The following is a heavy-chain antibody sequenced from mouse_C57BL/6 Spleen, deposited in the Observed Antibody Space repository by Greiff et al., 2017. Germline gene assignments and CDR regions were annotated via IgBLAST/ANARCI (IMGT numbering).Heavy chain of an antibody. V-gene: IGHV3-6*01. CDR1: GYSITSGCY. CDR3: ANYCGSTWFAY. Sequence: EVKLMESGPGLVKPSQSLSLTCSVTGYSITSGCYCNWIRPFPGNKLEWVGYLSYDGSNNYNPSLKNRISINRDTSKNQFFLKVNSVTTDDTATYYCANYCGSTWFAYWGQGTLVTVSA. J-gene: IGHJ3*01. CDR2: LSYDGSN. D-gene: IGHD1-1*01.